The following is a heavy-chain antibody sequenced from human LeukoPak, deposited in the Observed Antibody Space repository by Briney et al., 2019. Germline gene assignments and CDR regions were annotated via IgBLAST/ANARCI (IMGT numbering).Heavy chain of an antibody. CDR1: GSFFSSYW. V-gene: IGHV5-51*01. Sequence: KPGASLKISCQCSGSFFSSYWIGWVRQLPGEGLEWMGIIYPGDSDNRYRPSFQGQVTFSADKSISTAYLQWGSLKASYTAMYYFARRGIAVADAWGQGTLVTVSS. CDR3: ARRGIAVADA. CDR2: IYPGDSDN. D-gene: IGHD6-13*01. J-gene: IGHJ5*02.